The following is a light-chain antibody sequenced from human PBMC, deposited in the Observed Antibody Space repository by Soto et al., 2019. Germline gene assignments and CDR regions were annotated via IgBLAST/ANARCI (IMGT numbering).Light chain of an antibody. CDR1: SGSVSTTCY. V-gene: IGLV8-61*01. CDR2: NTN. CDR3: VLYMGSGISV. J-gene: IGLJ2*01. Sequence: QTVVTQEPSFSVSPGGTVTLTCALNSGSVSTTCYPSWYQLTPGQAPRTLIYNTNIRSSGVPDRFSGSILGNKAALTITGAQADDESDYYCVLYMGSGISVFGGGTKLTVL.